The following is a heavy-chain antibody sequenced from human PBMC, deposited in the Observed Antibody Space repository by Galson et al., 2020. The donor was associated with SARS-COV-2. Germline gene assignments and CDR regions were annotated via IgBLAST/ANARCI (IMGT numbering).Heavy chain of an antibody. J-gene: IGHJ4*02. D-gene: IGHD2-2*02. CDR2: FDPEDGET. V-gene: IGHV1-24*01. Sequence: GGFDPEDGETIYAQKFQGRVTMTEDTSTDTAYMELSSLRSEDTAVYYCATEFAYCSSTSCYTLDYWGQGTLVTVSS. CDR3: ATEFAYCSSTSCYTLDY.